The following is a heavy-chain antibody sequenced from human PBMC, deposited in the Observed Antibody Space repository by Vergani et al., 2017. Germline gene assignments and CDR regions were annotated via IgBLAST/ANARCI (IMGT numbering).Heavy chain of an antibody. CDR2: INHSGST. CDR3: ARSSDGAVNWFDP. Sequence: QVQLQQWGAGLLKPSETLSLTCAVYGGSFSGYYWSWIRQPPGKGLEWIGEINHSGSTNYNPSLKSRVTISVDTSKNQFSLKLSSVTAADTAVYYCARSSDGAVNWFDPWGQGTLVTVSS. D-gene: IGHD1-26*01. CDR1: GGSFSGYY. J-gene: IGHJ5*02. V-gene: IGHV4-34*01.